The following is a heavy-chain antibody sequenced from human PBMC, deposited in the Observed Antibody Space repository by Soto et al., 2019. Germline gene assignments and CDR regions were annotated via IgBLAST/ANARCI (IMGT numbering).Heavy chain of an antibody. CDR2: IYYSGST. CDR1: GGSISSYY. Sequence: SETLSLTCTVSGGSISSYYWSWIRQPPGKGLEWIGYIYYSGSTNYNPSLKSRVTISVDTSKNQFSLKLSSVTAADTAVYYCARAPFPAKVGPPHRYYYYYYMDVWGKGTTVT. D-gene: IGHD2-15*01. V-gene: IGHV4-59*01. CDR3: ARAPFPAKVGPPHRYYYYYYMDV. J-gene: IGHJ6*03.